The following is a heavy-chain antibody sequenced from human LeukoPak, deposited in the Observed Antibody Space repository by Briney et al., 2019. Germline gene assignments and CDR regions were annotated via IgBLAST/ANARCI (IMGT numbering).Heavy chain of an antibody. J-gene: IGHJ4*02. V-gene: IGHV4-61*02. D-gene: IGHD6-25*01. Sequence: SETLSLTCTLSGGSISSDTYYWTWIRQPAGKGLEWIGRIYTSGSTNYNPSLKSRVTISVDTSKNQFSLKLSSVTAADTAVYYCARYTAARRYFDYWGQGTLVTVSS. CDR3: ARYTAARRYFDY. CDR1: GGSISSDTYY. CDR2: IYTSGST.